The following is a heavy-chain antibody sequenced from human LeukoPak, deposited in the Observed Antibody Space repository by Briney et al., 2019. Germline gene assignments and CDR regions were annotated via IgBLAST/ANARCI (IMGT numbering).Heavy chain of an antibody. D-gene: IGHD5/OR15-5a*01. CDR3: VRETHSTLLDY. J-gene: IGHJ4*02. CDR2: ISSSSTI. CDR1: GFTFSSYS. Sequence: PGGSLRLSCAASGFTFSSYSMNWVRQAPGKGLEWVSYISSSSTIYYADSVKGRFTISRDNAKNSLYLQMNSLRAEDTAVYYCVRETHSTLLDYWGQGTLVTVSS. V-gene: IGHV3-48*01.